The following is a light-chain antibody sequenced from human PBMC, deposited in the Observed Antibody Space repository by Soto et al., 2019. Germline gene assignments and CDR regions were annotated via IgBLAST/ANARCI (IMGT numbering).Light chain of an antibody. CDR3: QQSYSSPYS. CDR2: LTS. Sequence: DMQMTQSPSSLSASVGDRVTITCRASRSIGNYLHWYQQKPESAPKPLIHLTSSLQSGAPSRFSGSGSGTDFTLTISSLQPEDVASYYCQQSYSSPYSFCQGNKLEI. CDR1: RSIGNY. J-gene: IGKJ2*01. V-gene: IGKV1-39*01.